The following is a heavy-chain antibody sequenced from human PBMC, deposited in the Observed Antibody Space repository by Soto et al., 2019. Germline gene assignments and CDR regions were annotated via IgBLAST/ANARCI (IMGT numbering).Heavy chain of an antibody. D-gene: IGHD3-3*01. CDR2: ISAYNGNT. CDR3: ARDLDILEWLARNDGWFDP. Sequence: QVQLVQSGAEVKKPGASVKVSCKASGYTFTSYGISWVRQAPGQGLEWMGWISAYNGNTNYAQKLQGRVTLTTDTSTSTAYMELRSLRSDDTAVYYCARDLDILEWLARNDGWFDPWGQGTLVTVSS. J-gene: IGHJ5*02. V-gene: IGHV1-18*01. CDR1: GYTFTSYG.